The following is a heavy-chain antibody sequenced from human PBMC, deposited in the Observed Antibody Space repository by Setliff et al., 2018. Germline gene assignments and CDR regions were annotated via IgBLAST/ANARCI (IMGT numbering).Heavy chain of an antibody. Sequence: ASVKVSCKASGYTFTGYYMHWVRQAPGQGLEWMGGINPNSGGTNYAQKFQGWVTMPRDTSISTAYMELSRLKSDDTAVYYCAGARGATITHIDYWGQGTLVTVSS. CDR3: AGARGATITHIDY. CDR2: INPNSGGT. J-gene: IGHJ4*02. D-gene: IGHD1-26*01. V-gene: IGHV1-2*04. CDR1: GYTFTGYY.